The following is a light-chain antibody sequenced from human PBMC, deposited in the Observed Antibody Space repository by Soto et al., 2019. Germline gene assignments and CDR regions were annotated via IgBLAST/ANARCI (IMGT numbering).Light chain of an antibody. CDR3: SSYTSSSNVL. CDR2: DVS. CDR1: SSDIGGYNY. J-gene: IGLJ2*01. V-gene: IGLV2-14*03. Sequence: QSALTQPASVSGSPGQSITISCTGTSSDIGGYNYVSWYQQHPGKAPKLIVYDVSNRPSGISKRFSGSKSGNTASLTISGLQVEDEADYYCSSYTSSSNVLFGGGTKLTVL.